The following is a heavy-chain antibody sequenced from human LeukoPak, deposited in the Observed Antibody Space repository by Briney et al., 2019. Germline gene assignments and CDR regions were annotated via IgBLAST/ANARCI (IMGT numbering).Heavy chain of an antibody. Sequence: SLRLSCAASGFTFNDHAMHWVRQVPGKGLEWVSGISWNSGIIDYSDSMKGRFTISRDNAKNSLYLQMNSLRAEDTALYYCARDISVGAPRSFYFWGQGTLVTVSS. V-gene: IGHV3-9*01. CDR2: ISWNSGII. D-gene: IGHD1-26*01. CDR3: ARDISVGAPRSFYF. CDR1: GFTFNDHA. J-gene: IGHJ4*02.